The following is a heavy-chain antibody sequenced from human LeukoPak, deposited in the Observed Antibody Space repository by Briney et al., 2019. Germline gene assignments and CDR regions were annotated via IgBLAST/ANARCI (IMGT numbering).Heavy chain of an antibody. V-gene: IGHV3-23*01. Sequence: GGSLRLSCAASGFTFSSYAMSWVRQAPGKGLEWVSAISGSGGSTYYADSVRGRFTISRDNSKNTLYLQMNSLRAEDTAVYYCAQDRELFPFDYWGQGTLVTVSS. CDR3: AQDRELFPFDY. D-gene: IGHD1-26*01. CDR1: GFTFSSYA. J-gene: IGHJ4*02. CDR2: ISGSGGST.